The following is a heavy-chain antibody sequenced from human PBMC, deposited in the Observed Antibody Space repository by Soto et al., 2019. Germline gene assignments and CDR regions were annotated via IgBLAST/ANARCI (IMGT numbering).Heavy chain of an antibody. V-gene: IGHV1-18*01. Sequence: QVQLVQSGAEVKKSGASEKVSCNAAGYTFTGYGISWVRQAPGQGLEWMGWISAYNGNKNYAQKLQGRVTMTTDTSTSTAYMELRSLRSDDTAVYYCARDLHGDPYYWGQGTLVTVSS. J-gene: IGHJ4*02. CDR3: ARDLHGDPYY. CDR1: GYTFTGYG. D-gene: IGHD4-17*01. CDR2: ISAYNGNK.